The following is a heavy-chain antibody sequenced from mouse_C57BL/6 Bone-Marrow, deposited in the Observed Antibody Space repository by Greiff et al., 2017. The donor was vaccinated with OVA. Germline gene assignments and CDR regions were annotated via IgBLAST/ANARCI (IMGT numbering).Heavy chain of an antibody. D-gene: IGHD1-1*01. V-gene: IGHV1-81*01. CDR1: GYTFTSYG. CDR3: AKGYGSPFDV. CDR2: IYPRSGNT. Sequence: VQLQESGAELARPGASVKLSCKASGYTFTSYGISWVKQRTGQGLEWIGEIYPRSGNTYYNEKFKGKATLTADKSSSTAYMELRSLTSEDSAVYFCAKGYGSPFDVWGTGTTVTVSS. J-gene: IGHJ1*03.